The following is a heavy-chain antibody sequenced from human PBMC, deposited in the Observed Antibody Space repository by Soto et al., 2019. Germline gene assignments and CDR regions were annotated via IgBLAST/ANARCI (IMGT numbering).Heavy chain of an antibody. Sequence: QVQLQESGPGLVKPSQTLSLTCTVSGGSISSGDYYWSWIRQPPGKGLEWIGYIYYSGSTYYNPSLKSRVTISVDTSKNQSALKLSSVTAADTAVYYCARDLAPDLSSQHYYYYYGMDVWGQGTTVTVSS. V-gene: IGHV4-30-4*01. CDR3: ARDLAPDLSSQHYYYYYGMDV. CDR1: GGSISSGDYY. CDR2: IYYSGST. D-gene: IGHD2-15*01. J-gene: IGHJ6*02.